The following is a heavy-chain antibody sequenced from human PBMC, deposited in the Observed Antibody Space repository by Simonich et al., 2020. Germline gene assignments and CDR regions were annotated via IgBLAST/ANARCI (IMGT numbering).Heavy chain of an antibody. D-gene: IGHD6-13*01. CDR2: IRSSSSYI. CDR1: GFTFSSYS. Sequence: EVQLVESGGGLVKPGGSLRLSCAASGFTFSSYSLNWVRQAPGKGLEWFSPIRSSSSYIYYADSGKGRFTISRDNAKNSLYLQMNSMRAEDTAVYYCARDAAGDYWGQGTLVTVSS. V-gene: IGHV3-21*01. J-gene: IGHJ4*02. CDR3: ARDAAGDY.